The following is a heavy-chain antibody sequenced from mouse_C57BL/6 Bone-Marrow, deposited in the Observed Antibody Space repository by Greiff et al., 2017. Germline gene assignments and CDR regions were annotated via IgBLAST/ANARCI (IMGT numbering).Heavy chain of an antibody. V-gene: IGHV1-72*01. CDR1: GYTFPRYW. D-gene: IGHD1-1*01. CDR3: ARGHYYGSPWFAY. Sequence: QVQLKQPGAELVKPGASVKLSCQASGYTFPRYWMHWVKQRPGRGLEWIGRIDPNSGGTKYHEKFKSKATLTVDKPSSTAYMQLSSLTSEDSAVYYCARGHYYGSPWFAYWGQGTLVTVSA. J-gene: IGHJ3*01. CDR2: IDPNSGGT.